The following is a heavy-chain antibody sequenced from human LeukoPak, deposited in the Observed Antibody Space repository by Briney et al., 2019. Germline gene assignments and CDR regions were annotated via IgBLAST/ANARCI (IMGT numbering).Heavy chain of an antibody. CDR3: ARDDEYCSSTSCYPNNWFDP. J-gene: IGHJ5*02. CDR1: GFTFSSYW. V-gene: IGHV3-7*01. Sequence: GGSLRLSCAASGFTFSSYWMSWVRQAPGKGLEWVANIKQDGSEKYYVDSVKGRFTISRDNAKNSLYLQMNSLRAEDTAVYYCARDDEYCSSTSCYPNNWFDPWGQGTLVTISS. D-gene: IGHD2-2*01. CDR2: IKQDGSEK.